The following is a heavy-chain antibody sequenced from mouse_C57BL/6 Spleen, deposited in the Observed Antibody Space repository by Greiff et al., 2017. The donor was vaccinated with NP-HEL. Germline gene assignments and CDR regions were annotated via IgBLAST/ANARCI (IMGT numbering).Heavy chain of an antibody. V-gene: IGHV1-26*01. CDR1: GYTFTDYY. J-gene: IGHJ4*01. CDR3: ARQLSNAMDY. D-gene: IGHD1-1*02. Sequence: VQLQQSGPELVKPGASVKISCKASGYTFTDYYMNWVKQSHGKSLEWIGDINPNNGGTSYNQKFKGKATLTVDKSSSTAYMELRSLTSEDSAVYYCARQLSNAMDYWGQGTSVTVSS. CDR2: INPNNGGT.